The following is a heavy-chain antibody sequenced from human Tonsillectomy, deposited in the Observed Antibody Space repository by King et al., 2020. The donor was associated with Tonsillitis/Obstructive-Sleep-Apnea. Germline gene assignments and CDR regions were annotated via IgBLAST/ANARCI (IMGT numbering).Heavy chain of an antibody. D-gene: IGHD3-3*01. CDR3: ARDPSYTILTHLSYYYYGMDV. V-gene: IGHV3-30*04. CDR2: ISYDGSNK. Sequence: VQLVESGGGVVQPGRSLRLSCAASGFTFSSYAMHWVRQAPGKGLEWVAVISYDGSNKYYADSVKGRFTISRDNSKNTLYLQMNSLRAEDTAVYYCARDPSYTILTHLSYYYYGMDVWGQGTTVTVSS. CDR1: GFTFSSYA. J-gene: IGHJ6*02.